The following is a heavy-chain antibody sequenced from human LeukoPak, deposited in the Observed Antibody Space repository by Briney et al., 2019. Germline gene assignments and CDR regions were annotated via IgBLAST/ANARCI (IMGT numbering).Heavy chain of an antibody. D-gene: IGHD3-10*01. Sequence: ASVNVSCKASGGTFSSYAISWVRQAPGQGLEWMGGIIPIFGTANYAQKFQGRVTITADESTSTAYMELSSLRSEDTAVYYCARWSWFGAPHYYYYGMDVWGQGTTVTVSS. J-gene: IGHJ6*02. CDR2: IIPIFGTA. CDR1: GGTFSSYA. CDR3: ARWSWFGAPHYYYYGMDV. V-gene: IGHV1-69*13.